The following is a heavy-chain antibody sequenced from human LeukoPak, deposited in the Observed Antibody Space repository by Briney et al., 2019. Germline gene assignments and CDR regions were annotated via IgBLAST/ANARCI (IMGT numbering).Heavy chain of an antibody. CDR1: GFTFSSYW. CDR2: INSSSGYI. Sequence: PGRSLRLSCAASGFTFSSYWMSWVRQAPGKGLEWVSSINSSSGYIYYADSVKGRFTISRDNAKNSLYLQMNSLRAEDTAVYYCARERNLEIAVAGTIFDYWGQGTLVTVSS. J-gene: IGHJ4*02. V-gene: IGHV3-21*01. D-gene: IGHD6-19*01. CDR3: ARERNLEIAVAGTIFDY.